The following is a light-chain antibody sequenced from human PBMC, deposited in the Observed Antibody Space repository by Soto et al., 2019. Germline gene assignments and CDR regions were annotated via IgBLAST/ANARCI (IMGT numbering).Light chain of an antibody. CDR3: AVWDDSLNGWV. CDR2: SNN. V-gene: IGLV1-44*01. J-gene: IGLJ3*02. CDR1: SSNIGRNS. Sequence: QAVVTQPPSASGTPGQRVTISCSGSSSNIGRNSVSWYQHLPGTAPKLLIYSNNQRPSGVPDRFSGSRSGTPASLAISGLQSEDEADYYCAVWDDSLNGWVFGGGTQLTVL.